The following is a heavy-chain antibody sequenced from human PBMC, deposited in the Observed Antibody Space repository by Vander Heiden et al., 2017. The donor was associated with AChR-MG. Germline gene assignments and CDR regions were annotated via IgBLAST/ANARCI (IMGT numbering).Heavy chain of an antibody. J-gene: IGHJ5*02. CDR3: ARDVGGSSSWYENWFDP. D-gene: IGHD6-13*01. Sequence: QVQLVQSGAEVKKPGASVKVSCKASGYTFTGYYMHWVRQAPGQGLEWMGRINPNSGGTNYAQKFQGRVTMTRDTSISTAYMELSRLRSDDTAVYYCARDVGGSSSWYENWFDPWGQGTLVTVSS. CDR1: GYTFTGYY. V-gene: IGHV1-2*06. CDR2: INPNSGGT.